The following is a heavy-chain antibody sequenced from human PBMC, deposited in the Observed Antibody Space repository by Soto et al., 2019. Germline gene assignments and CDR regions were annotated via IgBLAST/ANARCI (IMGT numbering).Heavy chain of an antibody. J-gene: IGHJ5*02. CDR1: GYTFTSYY. D-gene: IGHD2-2*01. CDR3: ERAAWQVPAAPGWFDP. V-gene: IGHV1-46*01. Sequence: QVQLVQSGAEVKKPGASVKVSCKASGYTFTSYYMHWVRQAPGQGLEWMGIINHSGGSTSYAQKFQGRVTMTSDTCTSKGYNELNSLRSEGTAGYYCERAAWQVPAAPGWFDPRGQGTLVT. CDR2: INHSGGST.